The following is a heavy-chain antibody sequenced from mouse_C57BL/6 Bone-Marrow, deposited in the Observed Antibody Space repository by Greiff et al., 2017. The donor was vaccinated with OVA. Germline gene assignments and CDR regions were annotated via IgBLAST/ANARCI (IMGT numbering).Heavy chain of an antibody. D-gene: IGHD1-1*01. V-gene: IGHV14-4*01. CDR1: GFNIQDDY. CDR2: IDPENGDT. Sequence: VQLQQSGAELVRPGASVKLSCTASGFNIQDDYMHWVKQRPEQGLEWIGWIDPENGDTEYASKFQGKATITAYTSSNTAYLQLSSLTSEDTAVYYCTLITTVVSPVDYWGQGTTLTVSS. J-gene: IGHJ2*01. CDR3: TLITTVVSPVDY.